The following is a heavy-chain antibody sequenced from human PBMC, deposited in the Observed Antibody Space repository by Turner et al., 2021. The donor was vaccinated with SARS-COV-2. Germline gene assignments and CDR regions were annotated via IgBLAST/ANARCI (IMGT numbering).Heavy chain of an antibody. CDR2: IIHSGST. Sequence: QVQLQQWGAGLLKPSETLSLTCAVYGGSFSGYYWSWIRQPPGKGLEWIGEIIHSGSTNYNPSLKSRVTISLDTSKNQFSLKLSSVTAADTAVYYCARGHPYIAVAVSGFDPWGQGTLVIVSS. D-gene: IGHD6-19*01. CDR3: ARGHPYIAVAVSGFDP. V-gene: IGHV4-34*01. CDR1: GGSFSGYY. J-gene: IGHJ5*02.